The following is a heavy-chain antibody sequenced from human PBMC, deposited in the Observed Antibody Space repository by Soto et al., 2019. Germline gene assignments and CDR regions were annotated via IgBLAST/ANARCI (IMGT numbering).Heavy chain of an antibody. J-gene: IGHJ4*02. D-gene: IGHD3-16*01. V-gene: IGHV3-48*02. CDR2: ITSGLTT. CDR1: GFSFGGYN. CDR3: ARDTSHGVTIGGLDS. Sequence: EVQLVESGGGLVQPGGPLRLSCAASGFSFGGYNMNWVRQAPGKGLEWVSHITSGLTTHYADFVQGRFTISRDNAKNSLYLEMNDLRDEDTAVYYCARDTSHGVTIGGLDSWGQGTLVTVSS.